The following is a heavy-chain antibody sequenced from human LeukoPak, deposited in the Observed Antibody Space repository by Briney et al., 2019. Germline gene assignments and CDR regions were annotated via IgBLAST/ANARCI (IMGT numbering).Heavy chain of an antibody. Sequence: GGSLRLSCAASGFTVSNNGLSWFRQAPGKGLEWVSDISGTGGSTYYADSVKGRFTISRDNSKNTLYLQMNSLRAEDTAVYYCAKDSTTTVTFYSRGNQIDYWGQGTLVTVSS. V-gene: IGHV3-23*01. J-gene: IGHJ4*02. CDR3: AKDSTTTVTFYSRGNQIDY. CDR2: ISGTGGST. D-gene: IGHD4-17*01. CDR1: GFTVSNNG.